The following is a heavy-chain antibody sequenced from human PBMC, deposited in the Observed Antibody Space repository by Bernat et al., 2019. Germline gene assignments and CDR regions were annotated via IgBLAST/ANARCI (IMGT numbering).Heavy chain of an antibody. CDR1: GGSFSGYY. J-gene: IGHJ4*02. V-gene: IGHV4-34*01. Sequence: QVQLQESGPGLVKPSETLSLTCAVYGGSFSGYYWSWIRQPPGKGLEWIGEINHSGSTNYNPSLKSRVTISVDTSKNQFSLKLSSVTAADTAVYYCARGLRWPQYYFDYWGQGTLVTVSS. CDR2: INHSGST. CDR3: ARGLRWPQYYFDY. D-gene: IGHD4-23*01.